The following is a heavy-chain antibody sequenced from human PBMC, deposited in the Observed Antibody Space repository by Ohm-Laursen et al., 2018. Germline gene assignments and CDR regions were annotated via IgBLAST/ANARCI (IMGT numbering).Heavy chain of an antibody. D-gene: IGHD2-2*01. V-gene: IGHV3-48*03. CDR3: ARTRADVPFDY. J-gene: IGHJ4*02. CDR2: ISSGTI. CDR1: GFTFSSYE. Sequence: SLRLSCAASGFTFSSYEMNWVRQAPGKGLEWVSYISSGTIYYADSVRGRFTISRGNAKNSLYLQMTSLRAEDTAVYYCARTRADVPFDYWGQGTLVTVSS.